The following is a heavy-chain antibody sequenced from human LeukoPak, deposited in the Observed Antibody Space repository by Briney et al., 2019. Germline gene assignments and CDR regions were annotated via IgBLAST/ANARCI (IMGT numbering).Heavy chain of an antibody. CDR2: INHSGST. Sequence: SENLSLTCAVYGGSFSGYYWSWIRQPPGKGLEWIGEINHSGSTNYNPSLKSRVTISVDTSKNQFSLKLSSVTAADTAVYYCARGRQSWGGKGKFNWFDPWGQGTLVTVSS. CDR3: ARGRQSWGGKGKFNWFDP. D-gene: IGHD4-23*01. J-gene: IGHJ5*02. CDR1: GGSFSGYY. V-gene: IGHV4-34*01.